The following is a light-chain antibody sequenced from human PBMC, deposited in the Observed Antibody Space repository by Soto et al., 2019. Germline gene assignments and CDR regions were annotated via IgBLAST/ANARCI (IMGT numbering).Light chain of an antibody. CDR1: SSDVGGYNY. CDR2: EVS. CDR3: SSYTSSSIDYV. Sequence: QSALTQPASVSGSPGQSITISCTGTSSDVGGYNYVYWYQQHPGQAPKLMIYEVSNRPSGVSNRFSGSKSGNTASLTISGLQAEDEADYYCSSYTSSSIDYVFGTGTKVTVL. J-gene: IGLJ1*01. V-gene: IGLV2-14*01.